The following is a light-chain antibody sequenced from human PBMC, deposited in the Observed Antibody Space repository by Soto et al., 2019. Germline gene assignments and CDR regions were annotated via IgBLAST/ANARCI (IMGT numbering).Light chain of an antibody. CDR1: SSNIGAGYD. J-gene: IGLJ3*02. V-gene: IGLV1-40*01. CDR3: QSYDSGLSGSV. Sequence: SVLTQPPSVSGAPGQRVNISCTGTSSNIGAGYDVNWYQHLPGAAPKLLIYTNGNRPSGVPDRFSGSKSGTSASLAITGLQAEDEADYYCQSYDSGLSGSVFGGGTKLTVL. CDR2: TNG.